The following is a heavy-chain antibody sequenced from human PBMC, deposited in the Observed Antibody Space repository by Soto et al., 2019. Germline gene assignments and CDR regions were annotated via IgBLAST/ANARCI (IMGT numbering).Heavy chain of an antibody. J-gene: IGHJ6*02. CDR1: GDSMSNYY. Sequence: QVQLQESGPGLVKPSETLSLTCIVSGDSMSNYYWSWIRQTPGKGLEWIGYLSDSGTAKYNSSLSRRVTIXXDXPXXQFSLKLNSVTAADTGIYYCARAKYYYGSGTTMDVWGQGTKITVSS. CDR2: LSDSGTA. D-gene: IGHD3-10*01. V-gene: IGHV4-59*01. CDR3: ARAKYYYGSGTTMDV.